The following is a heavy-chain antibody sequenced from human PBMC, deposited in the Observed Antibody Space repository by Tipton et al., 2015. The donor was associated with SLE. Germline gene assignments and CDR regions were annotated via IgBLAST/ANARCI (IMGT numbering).Heavy chain of an antibody. Sequence: QSGPEVKKPGSSVKVSCKASGGTFSSYAISWVRQAPGQGLEWMGGIIPIFGTANYATKFQVGVTITADKSTSQAYMELSSLRSEDPAVYYCARVGAQWLVPAFDIWGQGTMVPVSS. V-gene: IGHV1-69*06. D-gene: IGHD6-19*01. J-gene: IGHJ3*02. CDR1: GGTFSSYA. CDR2: IIPIFGTA. CDR3: ARVGAQWLVPAFDI.